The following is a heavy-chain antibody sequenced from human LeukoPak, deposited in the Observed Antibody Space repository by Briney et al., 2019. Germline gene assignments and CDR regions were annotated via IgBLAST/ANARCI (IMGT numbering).Heavy chain of an antibody. Sequence: PSETLSLTCTVSGGSISSSSYYWGWIRQPPGKGLEWIGSIYYSGSTNYNPSFKSRVTISVDTSKNQFSLKLSSVTAADTAVYYCARDLWDATAPYGDYIGDWFDPWGQGTLVTVSS. CDR3: ARDLWDATAPYGDYIGDWFDP. V-gene: IGHV4-39*07. J-gene: IGHJ5*02. CDR2: IYYSGST. CDR1: GGSISSSSYY. D-gene: IGHD4-17*01.